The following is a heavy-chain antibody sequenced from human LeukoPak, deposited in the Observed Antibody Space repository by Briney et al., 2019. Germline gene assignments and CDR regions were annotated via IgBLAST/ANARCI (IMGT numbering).Heavy chain of an antibody. Sequence: ASVKVSCKASGYTFTSYDINWVRQATGQGLEWMGWMNPNSGNTGYAQKFQGRVTMTEDTSTDTAYMELSSLRSEDTAVYYCATDGAGYSSPLGPWGQGTLVTVSS. CDR3: ATDGAGYSSPLGP. J-gene: IGHJ5*02. CDR2: MNPNSGNT. CDR1: GYTFTSYD. D-gene: IGHD6-13*01. V-gene: IGHV1-8*02.